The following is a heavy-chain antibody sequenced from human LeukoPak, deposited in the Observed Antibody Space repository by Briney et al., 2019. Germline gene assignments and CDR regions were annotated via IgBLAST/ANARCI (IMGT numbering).Heavy chain of an antibody. CDR1: GASINSSRYY. CDR2: IFYIGTT. CDR3: ARRVGSTRYHFDS. J-gene: IGHJ4*02. Sequence: PSETLSLTCSVSGASINSSRYYLGWIRQSPGKGLEWIAHIFYIGTTYYNPSLKSRVTISIDPAKNQFSLKVTSLTASDTAIYYCARRVGSTRYHFDSWGQGSPVIVSS. D-gene: IGHD2-2*01. V-gene: IGHV4-39*01.